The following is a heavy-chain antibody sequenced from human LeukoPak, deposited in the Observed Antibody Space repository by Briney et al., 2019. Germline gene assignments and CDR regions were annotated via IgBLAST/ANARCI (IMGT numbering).Heavy chain of an antibody. D-gene: IGHD3-3*01. J-gene: IGHJ6*02. Sequence: GASVKVSCKASGYTFTGYYMHWVRQAPGQGLEWMGRINPNSGGTNYAQKFQGRVTMTRDTSISTAYMELSRLRSDDTAVYYCARMYYDFWSGYYPRRRYGMDVWGQGTTVTVSS. CDR2: INPNSGGT. CDR1: GYTFTGYY. CDR3: ARMYYDFWSGYYPRRRYGMDV. V-gene: IGHV1-2*06.